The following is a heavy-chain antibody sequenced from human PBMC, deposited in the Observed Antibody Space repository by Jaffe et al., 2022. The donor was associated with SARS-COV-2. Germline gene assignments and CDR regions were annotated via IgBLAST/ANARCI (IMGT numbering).Heavy chain of an antibody. CDR1: GGSLTSGTYY. CDR2: IYSSGTT. Sequence: QVQLQESGPGLVKPSQTLSLTCTVSGGSLTSGTYYWSWIRQPAGKGLEWIGRIYSSGTTTYNPSLKSRATISVDTAKNQLSLTLKSVTAADTAVYYCARGSYYDFWSNSTFSENYYYGMDVWGQGTTVTVSS. V-gene: IGHV4-61*02. CDR3: ARGSYYDFWSNSTFSENYYYGMDV. J-gene: IGHJ6*02. D-gene: IGHD3-3*01.